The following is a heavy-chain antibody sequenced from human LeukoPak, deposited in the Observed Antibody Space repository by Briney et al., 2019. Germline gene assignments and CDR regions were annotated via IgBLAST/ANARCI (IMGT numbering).Heavy chain of an antibody. V-gene: IGHV3-23*01. CDR1: GCTFSNYP. Sequence: PGGSLTLTCAASGCTFSNYPMSWLRQAPGKGLEWVSVISPSGSAYNADPVKGRFTISRDNSKDTVYLQMDSLSAEDTATYYCAKSRSAMVRGVIEYWGQGTLVTVSS. CDR3: AKSRSAMVRGVIEY. J-gene: IGHJ4*02. CDR2: ISPSGSA. D-gene: IGHD3-10*01.